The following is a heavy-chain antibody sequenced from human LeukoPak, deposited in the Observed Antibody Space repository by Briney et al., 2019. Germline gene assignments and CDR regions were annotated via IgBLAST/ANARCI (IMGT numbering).Heavy chain of an antibody. D-gene: IGHD5-18*01. CDR1: GFTFSSYW. Sequence: GGSLRLSCAASGFTFSSYWMSWVRQAPGKGLEWVANIKQDGSEKYYVDSVKGRFTISRDNAKNTLYLQMNSLRADDTAVYYCATGYTYASNWFDPWGQGTLVTVSS. V-gene: IGHV3-7*01. J-gene: IGHJ5*02. CDR2: IKQDGSEK. CDR3: ATGYTYASNWFDP.